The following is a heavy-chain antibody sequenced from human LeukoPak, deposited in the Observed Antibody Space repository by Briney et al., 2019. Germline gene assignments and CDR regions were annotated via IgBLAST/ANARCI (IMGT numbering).Heavy chain of an antibody. CDR2: FYNSGRS. J-gene: IGHJ4*02. Sequence: SETLSLTCTVSDDSISDYYRGWIRQPPGKGLEWIGYFYNSGRSTYNPSLKSRVTISADTSKNHFSLKLNSVTTADTAVYYCTRGAGWLVDYWGQGILVTVSS. V-gene: IGHV4-59*01. D-gene: IGHD5-12*01. CDR1: DDSISDYY. CDR3: TRGAGWLVDY.